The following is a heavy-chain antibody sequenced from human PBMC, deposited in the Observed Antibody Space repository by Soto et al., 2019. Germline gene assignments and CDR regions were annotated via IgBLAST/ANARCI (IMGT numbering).Heavy chain of an antibody. CDR3: AKEYTVTPIYYYYYYMDV. CDR2: ISYDGSNK. V-gene: IGHV3-30*18. Sequence: GGSLRLSCAASGFTFSSYGMHWVRQAPGKGLEWVAVISYDGSNKYYADSVKGRFTISRDNSKNTLYLQMNSLRAEDTAVYYCAKEYTVTPIYYYYYYMDVWGKGTTVTVSS. CDR1: GFTFSSYG. J-gene: IGHJ6*03. D-gene: IGHD4-17*01.